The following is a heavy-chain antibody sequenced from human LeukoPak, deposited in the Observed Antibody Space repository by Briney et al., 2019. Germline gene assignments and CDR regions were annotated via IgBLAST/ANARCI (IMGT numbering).Heavy chain of an antibody. Sequence: SETLSLTCTVSGGSISSYYWSWIRQPPGKGLEWIGYIYYSGSTNYNPSLKSRVTISVDTSKNQFSLKLSSATAADTAVYYCARNIVVVTAGIPNYYGMDVWGQGTTVTVSS. J-gene: IGHJ6*02. V-gene: IGHV4-59*01. CDR3: ARNIVVVTAGIPNYYGMDV. CDR1: GGSISSYY. D-gene: IGHD2-21*02. CDR2: IYYSGST.